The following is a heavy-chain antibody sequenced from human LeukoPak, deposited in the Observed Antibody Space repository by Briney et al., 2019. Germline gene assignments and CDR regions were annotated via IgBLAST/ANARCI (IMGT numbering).Heavy chain of an antibody. J-gene: IGHJ4*02. Sequence: GGSLRLSCAASGFTFSSSAMSWVRQAPGKGLEWVSAISNNGGYTYYADSVPGRFTISRDNSKSTLCLRMNSLRAEDTAVYYCAKQLGYCSDGSCYFPYWGQGTLVTVSS. V-gene: IGHV3-23*01. CDR1: GFTFSSSA. CDR3: AKQLGYCSDGSCYFPY. D-gene: IGHD2-15*01. CDR2: ISNNGGYT.